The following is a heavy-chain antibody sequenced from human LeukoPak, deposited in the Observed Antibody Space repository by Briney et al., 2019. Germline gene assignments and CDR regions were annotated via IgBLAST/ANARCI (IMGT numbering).Heavy chain of an antibody. V-gene: IGHV5-51*01. CDR3: GRGLAVIGRIFDY. D-gene: IGHD6-19*01. Sequence: GESLKISFKASGYSFTSNWIGWVRQMPVKGPEWMGIISPGVSDTSYSPSFQGQVTMSVDKSISTAYLQWSSLKASDTAMYYCGRGLAVIGRIFDYWGQGTQVTVSS. CDR1: GYSFTSNW. CDR2: ISPGVSDT. J-gene: IGHJ4*02.